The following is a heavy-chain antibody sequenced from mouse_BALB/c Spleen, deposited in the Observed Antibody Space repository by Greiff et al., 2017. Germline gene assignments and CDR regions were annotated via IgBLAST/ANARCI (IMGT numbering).Heavy chain of an antibody. J-gene: IGHJ3*01. CDR2: IDPANGNT. D-gene: IGHD2-4*01. V-gene: IGHV14-3*02. CDR1: GFNIKDTY. CDR3: ARAITGFAY. Sequence: VHVKQSGAELVKPGASVKLSCTASGFNIKDTYMHWVKQRPEQGLEWIGRIDPANGNTKYDPKFQGKATITADTSSNTAYLQLSSLTSEDTAVYYCARAITGFAYWGQGTLVTVSA.